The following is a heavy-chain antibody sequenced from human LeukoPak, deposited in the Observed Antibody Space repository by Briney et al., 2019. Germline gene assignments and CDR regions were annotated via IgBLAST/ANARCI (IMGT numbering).Heavy chain of an antibody. CDR2: IIPILGIA. D-gene: IGHD4-23*01. J-gene: IGHJ4*02. CDR1: GGTFSSYT. CDR3: ARESYGGNSAVDY. V-gene: IGHV1-69*04. Sequence: SVKVSCKASGGTFSSYTISRVRQAPGQGLEWMGRIIPILGIANYAQKFQGRVTITADKSTSTAYMELSSLRSEDTAVYYCARESYGGNSAVDYWGQGTLVTVSS.